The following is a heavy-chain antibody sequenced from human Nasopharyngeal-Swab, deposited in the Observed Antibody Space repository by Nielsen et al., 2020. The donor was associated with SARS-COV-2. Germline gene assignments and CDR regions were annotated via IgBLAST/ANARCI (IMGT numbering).Heavy chain of an antibody. D-gene: IGHD6-13*01. CDR3: ARGKGQQLAY. Sequence: SETLSLTCSVSGGSVSSSSYYWSWIRQPPGQGLGWIGYISYSGSTNYNPSLKSRVTISVDTSKNQFSLKLSSVTAADTSVYYCARGKGQQLAYWGQGTLVTVSS. CDR2: ISYSGST. J-gene: IGHJ4*02. CDR1: GGSVSSSSYY. V-gene: IGHV4-61*01.